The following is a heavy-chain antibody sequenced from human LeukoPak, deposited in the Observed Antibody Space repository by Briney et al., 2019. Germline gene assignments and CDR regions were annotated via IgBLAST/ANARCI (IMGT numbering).Heavy chain of an antibody. V-gene: IGHV3-7*01. J-gene: IGHJ4*02. D-gene: IGHD2-15*01. CDR2: IKQDGSEK. CDR3: ARDPYCSGGSCNDYFDF. Sequence: GGSLRLSCAASGFTFSSYWMSWVRQAPGKGLEWVVNIKQDGSEKYYVDSVKGRFTISRDNAKNSLSLQINSLRAEDTAVYYCARDPYCSGGSCNDYFDFWGQGTLVTVSS. CDR1: GFTFSSYW.